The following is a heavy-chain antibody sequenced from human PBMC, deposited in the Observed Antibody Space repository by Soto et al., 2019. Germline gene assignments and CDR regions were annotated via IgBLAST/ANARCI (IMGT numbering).Heavy chain of an antibody. CDR3: ARGWGCSGGSCYSDH. J-gene: IGHJ4*02. CDR1: GFTFSSYS. Sequence: EVQLVESGGGLVQPGGSLRLSCAASGFTFSSYSMNWVRQAPGKGLEWVSYISSSSGTIHYADSVKGRFTISRDNAKNSLYLQMISLRDEDTAVYYCARGWGCSGGSCYSDHWGQGTQVTVSS. CDR2: ISSSSGTI. V-gene: IGHV3-48*02. D-gene: IGHD2-15*01.